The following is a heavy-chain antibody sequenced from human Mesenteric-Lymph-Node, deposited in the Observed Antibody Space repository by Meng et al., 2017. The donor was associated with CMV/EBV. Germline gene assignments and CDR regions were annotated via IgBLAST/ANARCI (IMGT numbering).Heavy chain of an antibody. CDR3: AKGSRPAGTSDY. CDR1: GFTFSSYS. D-gene: IGHD6-19*01. V-gene: IGHV3-23*01. Sequence: ETLSLTCAASGFTFSSYSMNWVRQAPGKGLEWVSAISGSGGSTYYADSVKGRFTISRDNSKNTLYLQMNSLRAEDTAVYYCAKGSRPAGTSDYWGQGTLVTVSS. J-gene: IGHJ4*02. CDR2: ISGSGGST.